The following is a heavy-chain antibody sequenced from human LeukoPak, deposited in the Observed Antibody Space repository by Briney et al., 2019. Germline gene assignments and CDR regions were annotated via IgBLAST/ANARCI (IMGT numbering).Heavy chain of an antibody. CDR2: IYYSGST. V-gene: IGHV4-59*08. CDR1: GGSISTYY. Sequence: PSETLSLTCTVSGGSISTYYSSLIRQPPGKGLEWIGYIYYSGSTNSNPSLKSRVTISVDTSKSKFSMKLTSVTGADTAVYYCARRDGGAAFDIWGQGAMVTVSS. CDR3: ARRDGGAAFDI. J-gene: IGHJ3*02. D-gene: IGHD4-23*01.